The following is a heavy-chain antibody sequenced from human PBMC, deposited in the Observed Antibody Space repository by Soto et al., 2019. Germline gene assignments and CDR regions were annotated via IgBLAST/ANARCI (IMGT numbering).Heavy chain of an antibody. CDR2: IIPIFGTA. D-gene: IGHD3-9*01. J-gene: IGHJ4*02. V-gene: IGHV1-69*13. Sequence: SVKVSCKASGCTFSSYAISWVRQAPGQGLEWMGGIIPIFGTANYAQKFQGRVTITADESTSTAYMELSSLRSEDTAVYYCARSDFAYYDILTGYYKLPSGFDYWGQGTLVTVSS. CDR3: ARSDFAYYDILTGYYKLPSGFDY. CDR1: GCTFSSYA.